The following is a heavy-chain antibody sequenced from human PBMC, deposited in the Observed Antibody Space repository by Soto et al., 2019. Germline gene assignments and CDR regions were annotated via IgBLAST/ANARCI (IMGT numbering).Heavy chain of an antibody. CDR2: IYHSVST. Sequence: TLSLTCAVSGGSMSSGGDSWGWIRQPPGKGLEWIGDIYHSVSTYYNPSLKSRVTISVDRSKNQVSLRLSSVTAADTGVYYCARVPDYWGQGTLVTVSS. J-gene: IGHJ4*02. CDR1: GGSMSSGGDS. V-gene: IGHV4-30-2*01. CDR3: ARVPDY.